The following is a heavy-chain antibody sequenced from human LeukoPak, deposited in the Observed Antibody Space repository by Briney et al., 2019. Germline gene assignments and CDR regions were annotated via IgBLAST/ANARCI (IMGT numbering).Heavy chain of an antibody. D-gene: IGHD1-26*01. V-gene: IGHV4-34*01. CDR2: INHSGST. Sequence: LETLSLTCAVYGGSFSGYYWSWIRQPPGKGLEWIGEINHSGSTNYNPSLKSRVAISVDTSKNRFSLRLSSVTAADTAVYYCARDLGGSYSSETWFDPWGQGTLVTVSS. J-gene: IGHJ5*02. CDR1: GGSFSGYY. CDR3: ARDLGGSYSSETWFDP.